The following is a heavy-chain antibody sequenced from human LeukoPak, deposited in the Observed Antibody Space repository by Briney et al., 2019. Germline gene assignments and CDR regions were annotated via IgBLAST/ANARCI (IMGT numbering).Heavy chain of an antibody. Sequence: PSETLSLTCAVYGGSFSGYYWSWIRQPPGEGLEWIGEINHSGSTNYNPSLKSRVTISVDTSKNQFSLKLSSVTAADTAVYYCARQPYYDFWSGYPRFDYWGQGTLVTVSS. CDR3: ARQPYYDFWSGYPRFDY. V-gene: IGHV4-34*01. J-gene: IGHJ4*02. CDR2: INHSGST. CDR1: GGSFSGYY. D-gene: IGHD3-3*01.